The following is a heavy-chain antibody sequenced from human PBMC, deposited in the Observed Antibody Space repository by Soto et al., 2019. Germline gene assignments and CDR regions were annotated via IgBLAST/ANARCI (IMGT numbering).Heavy chain of an antibody. J-gene: IGHJ6*03. Sequence: PSWSMALTCTFSGGSMTISYWGWIRQSPERGLEWIGYIYYSGSTNYNPSLKSRVTISVDTSKNQFSLKLSSLTAADTAVYYCARDPGLFTHMDVWCKGTTVTVSS. CDR3: ARDPGLFTHMDV. V-gene: IGHV4-59*01. CDR2: IYYSGST. CDR1: GGSMTISY.